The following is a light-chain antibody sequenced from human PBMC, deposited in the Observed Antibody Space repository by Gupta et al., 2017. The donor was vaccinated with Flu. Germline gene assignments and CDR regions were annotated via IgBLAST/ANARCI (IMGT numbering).Light chain of an antibody. Sequence: QTVVTYEPSFSVSPGGTVTLSCGLTSGSVSTRYFPSWYQQTPGQTPHTLIYNTNTRSSGVPDRFSGSILGSKAALTITGAQADDESDYYCALYMGSGVSVFGGGTRLTVL. CDR1: SGSVSTRYF. V-gene: IGLV8-61*01. CDR2: NTN. CDR3: ALYMGSGVSV. J-gene: IGLJ3*02.